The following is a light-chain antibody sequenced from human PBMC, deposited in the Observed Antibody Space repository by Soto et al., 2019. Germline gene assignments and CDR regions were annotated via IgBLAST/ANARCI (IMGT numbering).Light chain of an antibody. Sequence: EIVMTQSPATLSVSPGERATLSCRASQSVKSNLAWYQQKPGQAPRLLIHGASTRATGIPARLSGSGSGTEFTLIISSLQSEDFAVYYCQQYTQWPRTFGQGTKVDIK. CDR1: QSVKSN. CDR3: QQYTQWPRT. J-gene: IGKJ1*01. V-gene: IGKV3-15*01. CDR2: GAS.